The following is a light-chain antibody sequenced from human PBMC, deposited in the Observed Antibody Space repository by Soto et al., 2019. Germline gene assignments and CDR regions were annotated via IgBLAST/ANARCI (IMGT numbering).Light chain of an antibody. V-gene: IGKV3-15*01. CDR3: QQYNSWPLT. CDR1: QSVSSN. J-gene: IGKJ4*01. CDR2: GAS. Sequence: HSPVTLSLSQGERSTLSCRASQSVSSNLAWYQQKHGQAPRLLIYGASTRATGIPARFSGSGSGTDFTLTISSLQSEDFAVYFCQQYNSWPLTFGGGTKVDIK.